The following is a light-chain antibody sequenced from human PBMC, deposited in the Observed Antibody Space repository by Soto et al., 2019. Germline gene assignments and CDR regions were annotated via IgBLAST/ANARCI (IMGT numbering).Light chain of an antibody. CDR3: LQEYSYPRT. Sequence: AIQMTQSPSSLSASVGDRVIITCRASQAIRTEVGWYQQRPGKAPKLLIYGTSNLQSGVPSRFSGSGSGTDFTLTINGLQPEEFATYYWLQEYSYPRTFGQGTKVDVK. V-gene: IGKV1-6*01. J-gene: IGKJ1*01. CDR1: QAIRTE. CDR2: GTS.